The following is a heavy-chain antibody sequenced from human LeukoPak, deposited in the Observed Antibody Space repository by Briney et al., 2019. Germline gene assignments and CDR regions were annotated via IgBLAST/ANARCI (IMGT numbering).Heavy chain of an antibody. V-gene: IGHV4-59*01. CDR2: IHYSGST. CDR1: GGSISSYY. Sequence: SETLSLTCTVSGGSISSYYWSWIRQPPGKGLEWIGYIHYSGSTKYNPSLKSRVTISVDASKNQFSLKLSSVTAADTAVYYCARTDYGDYNWFDPWGQGTLVTVSS. CDR3: ARTDYGDYNWFDP. J-gene: IGHJ5*02. D-gene: IGHD4-17*01.